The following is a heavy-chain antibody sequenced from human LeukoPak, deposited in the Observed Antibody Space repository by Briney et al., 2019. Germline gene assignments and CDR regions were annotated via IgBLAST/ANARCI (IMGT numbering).Heavy chain of an antibody. J-gene: IGHJ3*02. CDR3: ARDGRIAATAGAFDI. D-gene: IGHD6-13*01. Sequence: PGGSLRLSCVVSGFTFSMYNMNWVRQAPGKGPQWVSSISPSSGTIHYADSVKGRFTISRDNSKNTLYLQMNSLRAEDTAVYYCARDGRIAATAGAFDIWGQGTMVTVSS. CDR1: GFTFSMYN. CDR2: ISPSSGTI. V-gene: IGHV3-48*01.